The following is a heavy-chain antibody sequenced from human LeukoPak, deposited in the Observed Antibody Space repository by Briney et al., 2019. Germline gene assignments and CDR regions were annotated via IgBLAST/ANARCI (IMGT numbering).Heavy chain of an antibody. CDR2: IYYSGSI. CDR3: ARRARGYSYGYGPSRNWFDP. J-gene: IGHJ5*02. D-gene: IGHD5-18*01. CDR1: GGSISSYY. Sequence: PSETLSLTCTVSGGSISSYYWSWIRQPPGKGLEWIGYIYYSGSINYNPSLKSRVTISVDTSKNQFSLKLSSVTAADTAVYYCARRARGYSYGYGPSRNWFDPWGQGTLVTVSS. V-gene: IGHV4-59*12.